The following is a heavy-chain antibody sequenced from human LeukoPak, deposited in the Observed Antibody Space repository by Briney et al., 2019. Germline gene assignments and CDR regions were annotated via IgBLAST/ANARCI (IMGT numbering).Heavy chain of an antibody. D-gene: IGHD6-13*01. J-gene: IGHJ4*02. CDR3: AKASSSWYYFDY. CDR2: ISGSGAST. V-gene: IGHV3-23*01. CDR1: GFTLSSYA. Sequence: PGGSLRLSCAASGFTLSSYAMSWVRQAPGKGLEWVSVISGSGASTYYADSVKGRFTISRDNSKNTLYLQMNSLRAEDTAVYYCAKASSSWYYFDYWGQGTLVTVSS.